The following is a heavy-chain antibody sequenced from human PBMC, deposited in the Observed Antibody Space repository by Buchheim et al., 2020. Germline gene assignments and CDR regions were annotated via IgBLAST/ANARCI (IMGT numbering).Heavy chain of an antibody. J-gene: IGHJ4*02. D-gene: IGHD6-25*01. CDR3: ASAAGSFDN. Sequence: QVQLVESGGGVVQPGGSLRLSCAVSGFTFSSYAMHWVRQAPGKGLEWVALISFDGSNKDYADSVKGRFTISRDSSKNTLYLQMNSLRVEDTAVYYCASAAGSFDNWGQGTL. V-gene: IGHV3-30-3*01. CDR2: ISFDGSNK. CDR1: GFTFSSYA.